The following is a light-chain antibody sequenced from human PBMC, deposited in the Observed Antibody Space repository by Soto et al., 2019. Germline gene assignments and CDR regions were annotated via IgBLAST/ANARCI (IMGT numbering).Light chain of an antibody. CDR3: QPSGSSST. J-gene: IGKJ1*01. CDR1: HGVSSY. V-gene: IGKV3-11*01. CDR2: DAS. Sequence: VLTLSRGTLSLSTRERATLSCRASHGVSSYIAWYQQKPGQAPRLLIYDASNRATGIPARFSGSGSGTDFTLTIIRLEPEDFAVYYSQPSGSSSTSGQGTNVDIK.